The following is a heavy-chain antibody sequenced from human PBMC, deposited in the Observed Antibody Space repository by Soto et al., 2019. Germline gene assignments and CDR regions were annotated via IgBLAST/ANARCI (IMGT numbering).Heavy chain of an antibody. CDR3: ARGVRAAVTTSRSYYYDYMDV. CDR2: MNPNSGNT. CDR1: GYTFTSYD. J-gene: IGHJ6*03. V-gene: IGHV1-8*01. Sequence: QVQLVQSGAEVKKPGASVKVSCKASGYTFTSYDINWVRQATGQGLEWMGWMNPNSGNTGYAQKFQGRVTMTRNTSISTAYMELSILRSEDTAVYYCARGVRAAVTTSRSYYYDYMDVWGKGTTGTVSS. D-gene: IGHD4-4*01.